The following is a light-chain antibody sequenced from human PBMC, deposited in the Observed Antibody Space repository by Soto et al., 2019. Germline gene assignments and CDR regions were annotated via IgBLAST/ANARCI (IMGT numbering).Light chain of an antibody. V-gene: IGKV1-12*01. CDR2: AAS. CDR1: QGISNW. Sequence: PMTCSACARTASVVDAVTITCRASQGISNWLAWYQQKPGRAPKLLIYAASTLQSGVPSRFSGSGSGTDFTLTISSLQPEDFTTYYCQQSNIRPFSFAPGTIVDI. CDR3: QQSNIRPFS. J-gene: IGKJ3*01.